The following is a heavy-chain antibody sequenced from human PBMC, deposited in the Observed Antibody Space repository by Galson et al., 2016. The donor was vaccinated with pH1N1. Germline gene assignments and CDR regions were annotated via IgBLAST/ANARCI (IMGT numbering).Heavy chain of an antibody. CDR1: GFSLSTSGVG. Sequence: PALVKPTQTLTLTCTFSGFSLSTSGVGVGWIRQPPGKALEWLALIYWDDDKRYSPSLKSRLTITKDTSKNQVFLTMTNMDPVDTATYYCARNGYGDYGGYFGYWGQGTLVTVSS. CDR2: IYWDDDK. CDR3: ARNGYGDYGGYFGY. V-gene: IGHV2-5*02. J-gene: IGHJ4*02. D-gene: IGHD4-17*01.